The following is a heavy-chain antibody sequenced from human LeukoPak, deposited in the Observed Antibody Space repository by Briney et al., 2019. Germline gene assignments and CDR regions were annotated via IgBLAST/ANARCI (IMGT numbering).Heavy chain of an antibody. Sequence: PSETLSLTCTVSGGSISSSSYYWGWIRQPPGKGLEWIGSIYYSGSTYYNPSLKSRVTISVDTSKNQFSLKLSSVTAADTAVYYCARHGVDILTGYYLNWFDPWGQGTLVTVSS. CDR3: ARHGVDILTGYYLNWFDP. CDR1: GGSISSSSYY. J-gene: IGHJ5*02. V-gene: IGHV4-39*01. CDR2: IYYSGST. D-gene: IGHD3-9*01.